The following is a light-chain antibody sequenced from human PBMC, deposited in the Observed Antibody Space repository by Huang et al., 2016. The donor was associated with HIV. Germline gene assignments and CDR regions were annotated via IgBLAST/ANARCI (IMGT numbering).Light chain of an antibody. Sequence: DIQMAQSPSTLSPSVGEGVNITCRASQSITEWLAWFHKKPGRAPKLLIYKSSTLETGVSSRFNGSGSGTEFTLPITNLQPDDSGHYYCQQYSSYPWTFGQGTEVEIK. CDR3: QQYSSYPWT. CDR2: KSS. J-gene: IGKJ1*01. V-gene: IGKV1-5*03. CDR1: QSITEW.